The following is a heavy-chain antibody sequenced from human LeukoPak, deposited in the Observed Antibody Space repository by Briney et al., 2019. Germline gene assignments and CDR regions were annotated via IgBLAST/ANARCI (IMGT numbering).Heavy chain of an antibody. V-gene: IGHV1-2*06. CDR2: INPNSGGT. Sequence: ASVKVSCKASGYTFTGYYMHWVRQAPGQGLEWMGRINPNSGGTNYAQKFQGRVTMTRDTSISTAYMELSRPRSDDTAVYYCARDFVVVPAAMIQYNWFDPWGQGTLVTVSS. CDR3: ARDFVVVPAAMIQYNWFDP. CDR1: GYTFTGYY. J-gene: IGHJ5*02. D-gene: IGHD2-2*01.